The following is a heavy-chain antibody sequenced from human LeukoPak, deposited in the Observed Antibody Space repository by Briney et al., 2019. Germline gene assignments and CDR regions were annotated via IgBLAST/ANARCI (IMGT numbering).Heavy chain of an antibody. V-gene: IGHV4-4*08. CDR2: TSASGGT. D-gene: IGHD6-19*01. Sequence: SETLSLTCIVSGGSISTYYWSWIRQSPGKGLEWIADTSASGGTNYNPSLESRVTVSIDSSKNQFSLKLSSVTAADTAVFYCARSPHNSAWYEKWFDPWGQGTLVTVSS. CDR3: ARSPHNSAWYEKWFDP. CDR1: GGSISTYY. J-gene: IGHJ5*02.